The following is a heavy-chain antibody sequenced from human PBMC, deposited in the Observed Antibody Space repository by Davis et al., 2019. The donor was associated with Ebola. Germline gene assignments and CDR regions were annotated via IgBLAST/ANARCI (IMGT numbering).Heavy chain of an antibody. V-gene: IGHV3-15*07. CDR1: GFSFSTAW. J-gene: IGHJ4*02. Sequence: GGSLRLSCGASGFSFSTAWMNWVRLVPGKGLEWVGRIKTKTDEGILDYAEPVKGRFIMSRDDARNTMSLHMSNLKTEDTGVYYCATDEGGSRYRGQGSRVIVSS. D-gene: IGHD1-26*01. CDR3: ATDEGGSRY. CDR2: IKTKTDEGIL.